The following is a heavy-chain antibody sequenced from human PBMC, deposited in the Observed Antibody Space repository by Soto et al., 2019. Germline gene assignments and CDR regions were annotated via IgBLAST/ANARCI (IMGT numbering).Heavy chain of an antibody. J-gene: IGHJ4*02. CDR1: GFMFDSYG. Sequence: QVQLVESGGGVVQPGRSLRLSCVASGFMFDSYGMHWVRQAPGKGLEWVAIILYDGSEKYHADSVKGRFTISRDNSKNTLYLQMNSLRAEDTVLYYCAREPGRIAVAGFDYWGQGTLVTVSS. D-gene: IGHD6-19*01. CDR3: AREPGRIAVAGFDY. V-gene: IGHV3-33*01. CDR2: ILYDGSEK.